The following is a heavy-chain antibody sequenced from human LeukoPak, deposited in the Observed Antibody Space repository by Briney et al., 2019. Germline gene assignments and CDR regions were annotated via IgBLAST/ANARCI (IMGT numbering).Heavy chain of an antibody. V-gene: IGHV4-4*07. CDR2: IYTSGST. CDR3: ARGLYYYGSGNYYYAFDI. J-gene: IGHJ3*02. Sequence: ASETLSLTCTVSGGSISSYYRSWIRQPAGKGLEWIGRIYTSGSTNYNPSLKSRVTMSVDTSKNQFSLKLSSVTAGDTAVYYCARGLYYYGSGNYYYAFDIWGQGTMVTVSS. CDR1: GGSISSYY. D-gene: IGHD3-10*01.